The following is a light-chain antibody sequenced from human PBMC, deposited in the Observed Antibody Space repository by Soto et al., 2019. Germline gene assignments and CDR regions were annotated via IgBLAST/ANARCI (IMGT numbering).Light chain of an antibody. CDR2: EVS. V-gene: IGLV2-8*01. J-gene: IGLJ2*01. CDR3: SSYTGSTVI. Sequence: QSALTQPPSASGSPGQSVAVSCTGTSSDFGAYNYVSWYQQHPGKAPKLLIFEVSQRPSGVPDRFSGSKSGNTASLTVSGLQAEDEADYYCSSYTGSTVIFGGGTKVTVL. CDR1: SSDFGAYNY.